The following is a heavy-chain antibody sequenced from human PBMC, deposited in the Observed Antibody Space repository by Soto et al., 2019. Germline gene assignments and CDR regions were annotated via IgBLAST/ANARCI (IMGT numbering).Heavy chain of an antibody. CDR3: ASLSGDCSSTTCYANEFDP. Sequence: SETLSLTCTVSGGSISSYYWSWIRQPPGKGLEWIGYIYYSGSTNYNPSLKSRVTISVDTSKNQFSLKLSSVTAADTAVYYCASLSGDCSSTTCYANEFDPWGQGTLGT. D-gene: IGHD2-2*01. CDR2: IYYSGST. J-gene: IGHJ5*02. V-gene: IGHV4-59*08. CDR1: GGSISSYY.